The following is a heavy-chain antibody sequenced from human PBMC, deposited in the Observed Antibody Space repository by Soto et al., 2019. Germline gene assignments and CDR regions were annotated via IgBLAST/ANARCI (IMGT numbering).Heavy chain of an antibody. V-gene: IGHV1-18*01. CDR2: ISAYNGNT. Sequence: GLEWMGWISAYNGNTNYAQKLQGRVTMTTDTSTSTAYMELRSLRSDDTAVYYCASNYDFWSGYGGAPYYYYGMDVWGQGTTVTGSS. D-gene: IGHD3-3*01. J-gene: IGHJ6*02. CDR3: ASNYDFWSGYGGAPYYYYGMDV.